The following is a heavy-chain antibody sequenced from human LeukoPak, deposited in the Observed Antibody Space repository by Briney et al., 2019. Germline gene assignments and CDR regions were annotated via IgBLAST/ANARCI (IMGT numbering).Heavy chain of an antibody. J-gene: IGHJ4*02. D-gene: IGHD6-13*01. CDR1: GGSISSGDYY. CDR3: ARSEVEQQLYYFDY. CDR2: IYYSGST. V-gene: IGHV4-39*01. Sequence: PSETLSLTCTVSGGSISSGDYYWSWIRQPPGKGLEWIGSIYYSGSTYYNPSLKSRVTISVDTSKNQFSLKLSSVTAADTAVYYCARSEVEQQLYYFDYWGQGTLVTVSS.